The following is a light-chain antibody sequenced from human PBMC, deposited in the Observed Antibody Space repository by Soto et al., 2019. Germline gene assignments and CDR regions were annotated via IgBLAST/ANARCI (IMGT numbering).Light chain of an antibody. J-gene: IGKJ1*01. V-gene: IGKV1-39*01. CDR2: AAS. CDR3: QQSYNYPQT. Sequence: DIQMTQSPSSLTASLGDEVTITCRASQTIMTYLNWYQLKPGKPPRLLIYAASSLQSGVPSRFSGSGSGTDFTLTISSLQPEDFVTYSCQQSYNYPQTFGRGTKVDIK. CDR1: QTIMTY.